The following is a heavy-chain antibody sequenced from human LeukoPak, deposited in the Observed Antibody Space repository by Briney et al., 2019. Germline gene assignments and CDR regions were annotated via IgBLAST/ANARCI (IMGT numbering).Heavy chain of an antibody. CDR2: INPNSGGT. V-gene: IGHV1-2*02. D-gene: IGHD3-22*01. CDR3: ARGLGSGYYTTDDY. J-gene: IGHJ4*02. Sequence: ASVKVSCKASGGTFSSYAISWVRQAPGQGLEWMGWINPNSGGTNYAQKFQGRVTMTRDTSISTAYMELSRLRSDDTAVYYCARGLGSGYYTTDDYWGQGTLVTVSS. CDR1: GGTFSSYA.